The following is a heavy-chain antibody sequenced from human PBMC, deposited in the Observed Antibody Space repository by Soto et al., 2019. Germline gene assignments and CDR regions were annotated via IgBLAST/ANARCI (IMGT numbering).Heavy chain of an antibody. Sequence: QVQLVESGGGVVQPGRSLRLSCAASGFTFSSYGMHWVRQAPGKGLEWVAVISYDGSNKYYADSVKGRFTISRDNSKNTLYLQMNSVRAEDTAVYYCAKDEATVVTRYWYFDLWGRGTLVTVSS. D-gene: IGHD4-17*01. V-gene: IGHV3-30*18. CDR1: GFTFSSYG. J-gene: IGHJ2*01. CDR3: AKDEATVVTRYWYFDL. CDR2: ISYDGSNK.